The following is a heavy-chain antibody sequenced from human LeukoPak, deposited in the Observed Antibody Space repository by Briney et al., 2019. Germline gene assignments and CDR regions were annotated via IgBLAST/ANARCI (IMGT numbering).Heavy chain of an antibody. CDR1: GFTFSSYS. CDR2: IWYDGSNK. V-gene: IGHV3-33*08. CDR3: ARTYSSSWYFGY. J-gene: IGHJ4*02. D-gene: IGHD6-13*01. Sequence: GGSLRLSCAASGFTFSSYSMHWVRQAPGKGLEWVAVIWYDGSNKYYADSVKGRFTISRDNSKNTLYLQMNSLRAEDTAVYYCARTYSSSWYFGYWGQGTLVTVSS.